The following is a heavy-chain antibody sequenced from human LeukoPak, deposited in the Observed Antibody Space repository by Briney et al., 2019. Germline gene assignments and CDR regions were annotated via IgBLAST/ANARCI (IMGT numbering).Heavy chain of an antibody. J-gene: IGHJ4*02. D-gene: IGHD3-16*01. Sequence: ASVKVSCKASGYTFTRYYLHWVRQAPGQGLEWMGIINPSGGSTGYAQKFQGRVTMTRDTSTSTVYMELKSLGSEDTAIYYCARDGTPEYDHIWGRPQLYWGQGTLVIVSS. CDR2: INPSGGST. V-gene: IGHV1-46*01. CDR1: GYTFTRYY. CDR3: ARDGTPEYDHIWGRPQLY.